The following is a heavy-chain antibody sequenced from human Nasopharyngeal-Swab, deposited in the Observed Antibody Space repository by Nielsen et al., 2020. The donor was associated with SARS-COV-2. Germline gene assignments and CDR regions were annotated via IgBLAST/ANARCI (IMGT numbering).Heavy chain of an antibody. CDR3: ARDIGDGYNLLYYFDY. D-gene: IGHD5-24*01. Sequence: GGSLRLSCAASGFTFSSHAMNWVRQAPGKGLEWVSSISSSGKYIYYANSVRGRFTISRDNAKSSLFLQMDSLRAEDTALYYCARDIGDGYNLLYYFDYWGPGTLVTVSS. CDR2: ISSSGKYI. CDR1: GFTFSSHA. J-gene: IGHJ4*02. V-gene: IGHV3-21*01.